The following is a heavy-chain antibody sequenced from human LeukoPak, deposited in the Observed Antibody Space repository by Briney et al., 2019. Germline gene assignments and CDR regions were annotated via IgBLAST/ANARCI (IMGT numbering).Heavy chain of an antibody. CDR2: IYYSGST. CDR1: GGSISSGDYY. CDR3: ARAWPVFGVAPRFVP. D-gene: IGHD3-3*01. Sequence: SETLSLTCTVSGGSISSGDYYWSWIRQPPGTGLEWIGYIYYSGSTYYNPSLKSRVTISVDTSKNQFSLKLSSLTAADTAVYYCARAWPVFGVAPRFVPWGQGTLVTVSS. V-gene: IGHV4-30-4*08. J-gene: IGHJ5*02.